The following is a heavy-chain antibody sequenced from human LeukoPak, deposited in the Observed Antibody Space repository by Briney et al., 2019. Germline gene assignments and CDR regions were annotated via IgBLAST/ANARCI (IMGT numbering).Heavy chain of an antibody. V-gene: IGHV4-59*01. D-gene: IGHD6-13*01. CDR2: IHYSGST. J-gene: IGHJ4*02. CDR3: ARGRQQLTNFDY. CDR1: GGSISSYY. Sequence: PSETLSLTCTVSGGSISSYYWSWIRQPPGKGLEWIGYIHYSGSTNYNPSLKSRVTISVDTSKNQFSLKLSSVTAADTAVYYCARGRQQLTNFDYWGQGTLVTVSS.